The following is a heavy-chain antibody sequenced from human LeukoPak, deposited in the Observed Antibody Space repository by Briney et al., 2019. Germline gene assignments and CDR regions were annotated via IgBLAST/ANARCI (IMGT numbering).Heavy chain of an antibody. D-gene: IGHD3-10*01. CDR1: GFTFSSYA. Sequence: GGSLRLSCAASGFTFSSYAMSWVRQAPGKGLEWVSAISGSGGSTYYADSVKGRFTISRDHSKNTLYLQMNSLRAEDTAVYYCAKDQTADAGSYYYYYYGMDVWGQGTTVTVSS. CDR3: AKDQTADAGSYYYYYYGMDV. J-gene: IGHJ6*02. V-gene: IGHV3-23*01. CDR2: ISGSGGST.